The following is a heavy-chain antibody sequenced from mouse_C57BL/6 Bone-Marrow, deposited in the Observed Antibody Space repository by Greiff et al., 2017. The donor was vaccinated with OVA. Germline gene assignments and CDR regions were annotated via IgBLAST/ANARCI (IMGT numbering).Heavy chain of an antibody. Sequence: QVQLQQSGAELVRPGASVTLSCKASGYTFTDYEMHWVKQTPVHGLEWIGAIDPETGGTAYNQKFKGKATLTADKSSSTAYMELRSLTSEDSAVYYCTRRRRWLLPYYYAMDYWGQGTSVTVSS. D-gene: IGHD2-3*01. CDR2: IDPETGGT. V-gene: IGHV1-15*01. CDR3: TRRRRWLLPYYYAMDY. CDR1: GYTFTDYE. J-gene: IGHJ4*01.